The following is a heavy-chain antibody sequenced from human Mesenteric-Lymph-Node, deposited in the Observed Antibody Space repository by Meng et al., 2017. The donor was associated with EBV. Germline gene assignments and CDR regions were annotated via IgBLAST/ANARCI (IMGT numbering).Heavy chain of an antibody. D-gene: IGHD1-1*01. J-gene: IGHJ1*01. CDR2: INVISGNT. CDR3: ARVGNAGAEYSQH. CDR1: GYTFTGYN. V-gene: IGHV1-8*01. Sequence: QEQVVQSGAEVKKPGASVKVSCKTSGYTFTGYNINWVRQATGQGLEWMGWINVISGNTGYAQKFQGRITMTRDTSISTAYMELSSLGSDDTAVYYCARVGNAGAEYSQHWGQGTLVTVSS.